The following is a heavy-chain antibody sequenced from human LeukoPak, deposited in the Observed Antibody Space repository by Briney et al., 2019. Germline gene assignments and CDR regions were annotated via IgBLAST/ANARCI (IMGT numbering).Heavy chain of an antibody. CDR1: GFTFSSYG. Sequence: PGRSLRLSCAASGFTFSSYGMHWVRQAPGKGLEWVAVISYDGSNKYYADSVKGRFTISRDNSKNTLYLQMNSLRAEDTAVYYCASRRGDYDYYYGMDVWGQGTMVTVSS. CDR2: ISYDGSNK. V-gene: IGHV3-30*03. D-gene: IGHD2-21*02. J-gene: IGHJ6*02. CDR3: ASRRGDYDYYYGMDV.